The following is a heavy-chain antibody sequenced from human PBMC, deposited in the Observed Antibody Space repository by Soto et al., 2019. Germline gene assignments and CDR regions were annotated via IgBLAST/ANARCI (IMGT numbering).Heavy chain of an antibody. J-gene: IGHJ5*02. Sequence: GESLKISCKTSGYSFTNYWIGWVRQMPGKGLEWMGIIYPGDSYTKYSPSFQGRVTMSVDKSIDTAFLQWSSLKASDTAMYYCARLGDNNYQYKYNWFDPWGQGTQVTVSS. CDR3: ARLGDNNYQYKYNWFDP. CDR2: IYPGDSYT. CDR1: GYSFTNYW. D-gene: IGHD4-17*01. V-gene: IGHV5-51*01.